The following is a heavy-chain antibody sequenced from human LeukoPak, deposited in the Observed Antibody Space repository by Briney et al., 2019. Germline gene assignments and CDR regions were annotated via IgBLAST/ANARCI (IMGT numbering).Heavy chain of an antibody. CDR3: ARPGSRFYVSYCMDV. V-gene: IGHV1-2*02. CDR2: INPKSGAI. D-gene: IGHD6-13*01. CDR1: GYTFTDYF. Sequence: ASVKVSCKASGYTFTDYFIHWVRQAPGQGLEWMGWINPKSGAINYARNFQGRVTMTSDTAISTVYMEFNSLRHDDTAVYYCARPGSRFYVSYCMDVWGKGTPVTVSS. J-gene: IGHJ6*03.